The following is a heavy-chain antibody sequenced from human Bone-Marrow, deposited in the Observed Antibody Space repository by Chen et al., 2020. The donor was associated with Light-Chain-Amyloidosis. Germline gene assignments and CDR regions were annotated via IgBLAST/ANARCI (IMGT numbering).Heavy chain of an antibody. D-gene: IGHD3-10*01. CDR1: GTTFNNYA. CDR3: ARARRKSDWELRYFLDV. Sequence: QVQLVQSGAEVTKPGSSVTVSCKASGTTFNNYAFDWVRQAPGQGLEWMGKIIPSCGTTNYAQKFQGRVTITADESTTTIHMELTSLKSEDAAVYYCARARRKSDWELRYFLDVWGNGTTVTVSS. V-gene: IGHV1-69*18. CDR2: IIPSCGTT. J-gene: IGHJ6*03.